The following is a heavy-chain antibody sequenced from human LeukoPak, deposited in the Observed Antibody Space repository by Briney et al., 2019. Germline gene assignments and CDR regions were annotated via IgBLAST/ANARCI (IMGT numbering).Heavy chain of an antibody. CDR2: IIPILGIA. D-gene: IGHD3-10*01. Sequence: SVKVSCKASGGTFSSYAISWVRQAPGQGLEWMGRIIPILGIANYAQKFQGRVTITADKSTSTAYMELSSLRSEDTAVYYCARVTMVRGVIIDNWFDPWGQGTLVTVSS. V-gene: IGHV1-69*04. CDR3: ARVTMVRGVIIDNWFDP. CDR1: GGTFSSYA. J-gene: IGHJ5*02.